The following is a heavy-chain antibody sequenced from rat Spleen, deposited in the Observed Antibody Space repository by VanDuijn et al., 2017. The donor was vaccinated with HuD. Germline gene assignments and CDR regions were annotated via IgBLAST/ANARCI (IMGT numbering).Heavy chain of an antibody. D-gene: IGHD1-11*01. CDR3: TRVASSYGGYTSYNWFAY. CDR2: LWGDGST. CDR1: GFSLTSNG. V-gene: IGHV2-1*01. J-gene: IGHJ3*01. Sequence: QVQLKESGPGLVQPSQTLSLTCTVSGFSLTSNGVHWVRQPPGTGLEWMGGLWGDGSTDYNSALKSRLSISRDTSKNQVFLKMNSLQTDDTGTYYCTRVASSYGGYTSYNWFAYWGQGTLVTVSS.